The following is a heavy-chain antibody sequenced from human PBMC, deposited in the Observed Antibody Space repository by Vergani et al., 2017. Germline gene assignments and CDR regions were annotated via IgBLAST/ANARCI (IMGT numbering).Heavy chain of an antibody. CDR2: IYYSGST. D-gene: IGHD4-17*01. CDR1: GGSISSSSYY. Sequence: QLQLQESGPGLVKPSETLSLTCTVSGGSISSSSYYWGWIRQPPGKGLEWIGSIYYSGSTYYNPSLKSRVTISVDTSKNQFSPKLSSVTAADTAVYYCARVPFIYGDYDWFDPWGQGTLVTVSS. J-gene: IGHJ5*02. V-gene: IGHV4-39*07. CDR3: ARVPFIYGDYDWFDP.